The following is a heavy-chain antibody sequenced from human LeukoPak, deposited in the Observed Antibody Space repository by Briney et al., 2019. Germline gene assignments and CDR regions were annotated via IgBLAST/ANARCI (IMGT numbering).Heavy chain of an antibody. D-gene: IGHD6-13*01. CDR3: ATAGGQQLVQFDY. J-gene: IGHJ4*02. CDR1: GGSISSGSYY. Sequence: SQTLSLTCTVSGGSISSGSYYWSWIRQPAGTGLEWIGRIYTSGSTNYNPSLKSRVTISVDTSKNQFSLKLSSVTAADTAVYYCATAGGQQLVQFDYWGQGTLVTVSS. CDR2: IYTSGST. V-gene: IGHV4-61*02.